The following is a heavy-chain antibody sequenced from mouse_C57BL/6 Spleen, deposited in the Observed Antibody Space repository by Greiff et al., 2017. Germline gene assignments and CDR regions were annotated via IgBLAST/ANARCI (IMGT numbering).Heavy chain of an antibody. V-gene: IGHV1-64*01. Sequence: QVQLQQPGAELVKPGASVKLSCKASVYTFTSYWMHGVKQRPGQGLECIGMIHPNSVSTNYHEKFKSEDTLTVDKSSSTAYMQLIRLTHESAAVHYCEPTTVVTHATDYCGQGTSVTVSS. CDR2: IHPNSVST. J-gene: IGHJ4*01. CDR3: EPTTVVTHATDY. CDR1: VYTFTSYW. D-gene: IGHD1-1*01.